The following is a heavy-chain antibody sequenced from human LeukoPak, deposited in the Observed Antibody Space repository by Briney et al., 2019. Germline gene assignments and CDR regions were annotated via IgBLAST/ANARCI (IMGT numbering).Heavy chain of an antibody. CDR1: GYTFTGYY. CDR2: INPNSGGT. D-gene: IGHD3-9*01. V-gene: IGHV1-2*02. CDR3: ARGDHYDILTGYQTPSHLSDY. Sequence: ASVKVSCKASGYTFTGYYIHWVRQAPGQGLEWMGWINPNSGGTNYAQKFQGRVTMTRDTSISTAYMELSRLRSDDTAVYYCARGDHYDILTGYQTPSHLSDYWGQGTLVTVSS. J-gene: IGHJ4*02.